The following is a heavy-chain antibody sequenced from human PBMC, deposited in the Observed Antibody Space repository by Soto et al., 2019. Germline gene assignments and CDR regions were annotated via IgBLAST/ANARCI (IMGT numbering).Heavy chain of an antibody. D-gene: IGHD3-22*01. CDR2: IYYSGST. Sequence: PSETLSLTCTVSGGSISSGGYYWSWIRQHPGKGLEWIGYIYYSGSTYYNPSLKSRVTISVDTSKNQFSLKLSSVAAADTAVYYCARDSGYYDSSGYLGPFDYWGQGTLVTVS. J-gene: IGHJ4*02. CDR1: GGSISSGGYY. V-gene: IGHV4-31*03. CDR3: ARDSGYYDSSGYLGPFDY.